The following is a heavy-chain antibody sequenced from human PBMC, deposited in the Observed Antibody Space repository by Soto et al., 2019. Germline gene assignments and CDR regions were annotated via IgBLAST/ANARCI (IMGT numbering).Heavy chain of an antibody. J-gene: IGHJ4*02. CDR2: IKHSGST. CDR1: GGSFSGYY. D-gene: IGHD3-3*01. CDR3: ARGRYDFWSGHDLLTY. Sequence: QVQLQQWGAGLLKPSETLSLTCAVYGGSFSGYYWSWIRQPPGKGLEWIGEIKHSGSTNYNPSLKSRVTISVDTSKNQFSLELSSVTAADTAVYYCARGRYDFWSGHDLLTYWGLGTLVTVSS. V-gene: IGHV4-34*01.